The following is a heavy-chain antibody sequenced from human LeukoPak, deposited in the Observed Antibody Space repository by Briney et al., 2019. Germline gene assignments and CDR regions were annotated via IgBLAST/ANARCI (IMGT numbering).Heavy chain of an antibody. J-gene: IGHJ4*02. CDR3: VRRHDY. CDR1: GFTFNNYA. V-gene: IGHV3-23*01. Sequence: PGGSLRLSCAASGFTFNNYAMNWVRQAPGKGLEWVSALSDSGGTTYYADSVKGRFTISRDNSKNTLYLQMNSLRAEDTAIYYCVRRHDYWGQGTLVTVSS. CDR2: LSDSGGTT.